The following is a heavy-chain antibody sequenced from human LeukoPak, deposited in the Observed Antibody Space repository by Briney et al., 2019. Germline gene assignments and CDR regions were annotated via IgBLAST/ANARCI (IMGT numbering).Heavy chain of an antibody. V-gene: IGHV3-30*03. CDR3: ARAGIFDY. Sequence: GGSLRLSCAASGFTFSSYGMHWVRQAPGKGLEWVVVISYDGSNKYYADSVKGRFTISRDNSKNTLYLQMNSLRAEDTAVYYCARAGIFDYWGQGTLVTVSS. CDR1: GFTFSSYG. D-gene: IGHD3-10*01. CDR2: ISYDGSNK. J-gene: IGHJ4*02.